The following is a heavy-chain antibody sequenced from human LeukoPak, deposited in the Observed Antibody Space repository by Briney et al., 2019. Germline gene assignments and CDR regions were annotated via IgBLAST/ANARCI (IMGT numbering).Heavy chain of an antibody. CDR3: ARSGSYRANFDY. J-gene: IGHJ4*02. Sequence: TGGSLRLSCAPSGLTFSNYWMHWVRQAPGKGLAWVSRINSDGRSTSYAHSVKGRFTISRDNAKNTLYLQMNSLRAEDTAVYYCARSGSYRANFDYWGQGTLVTVSS. CDR1: GLTFSNYW. V-gene: IGHV3-74*01. CDR2: INSDGRST. D-gene: IGHD1-26*01.